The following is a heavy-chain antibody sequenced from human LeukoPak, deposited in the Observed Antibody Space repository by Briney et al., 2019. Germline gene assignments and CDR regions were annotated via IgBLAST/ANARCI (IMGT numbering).Heavy chain of an antibody. CDR3: ARAYCGGDCYPPQYCFDY. J-gene: IGHJ4*02. Sequence: PSQTLSLTCAVSGGSISSGGYSWSWIRQPPGKGLEWIGYIYHSGSTYYNPSLKSRVTISVDRSKNQFSLKLSSVTAADTAVYYCARAYCGGDCYPPQYCFDYWGQGTLVTVSS. CDR1: GGSISSGGYS. CDR2: IYHSGST. V-gene: IGHV4-30-2*01. D-gene: IGHD2-21*02.